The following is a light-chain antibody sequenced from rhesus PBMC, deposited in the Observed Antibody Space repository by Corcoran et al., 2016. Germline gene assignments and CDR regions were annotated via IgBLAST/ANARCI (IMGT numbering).Light chain of an antibody. CDR1: QGISSY. CDR2: DAS. CDR3: LQHNSYPHS. V-gene: IGKV1-28*03. Sequence: DIQMTQSPSSLSASVGDTVTITCRASQGISSYLNWFQQKPGKAPKLLIYDASSLESGVPSRFSGSGSGTDFTLTISSLQPEDFAAYYCLQHNSYPHSFGHGTKVEIK. J-gene: IGKJ2*01.